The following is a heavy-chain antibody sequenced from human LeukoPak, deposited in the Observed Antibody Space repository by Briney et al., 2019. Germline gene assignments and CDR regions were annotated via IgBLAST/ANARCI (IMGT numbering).Heavy chain of an antibody. CDR2: ISSSSSYI. Sequence: GGSLRLSCAASGFTFSSYSMNWVRQAPGKGLEWVSSISSSSSYIYYADSVKGRFTISRDNAKNSLYLQMNSLRAEDTAVYYCARDPALDPESRDAFDIWGQGTMVTVSS. CDR1: GFTFSSYS. CDR3: ARDPALDPESRDAFDI. V-gene: IGHV3-21*01. J-gene: IGHJ3*02.